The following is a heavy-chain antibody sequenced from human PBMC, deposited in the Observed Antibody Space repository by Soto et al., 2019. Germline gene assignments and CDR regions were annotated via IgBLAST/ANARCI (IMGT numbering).Heavy chain of an antibody. CDR3: ASALRRPGYSSSWPGGY. V-gene: IGHV1-18*01. CDR2: ISAYNGNT. CDR1: GYTFTSYG. J-gene: IGHJ4*02. D-gene: IGHD6-13*01. Sequence: QVQLVQSGAEVKKPGASVKVSCKASGYTFTSYGISWVRQAPGKGLVWMGWISAYNGNTNYAQKLRGRVTMTTDTTTSTAYMELRSLRSDDTAVYYCASALRRPGYSSSWPGGYWGQGTLVTVSS.